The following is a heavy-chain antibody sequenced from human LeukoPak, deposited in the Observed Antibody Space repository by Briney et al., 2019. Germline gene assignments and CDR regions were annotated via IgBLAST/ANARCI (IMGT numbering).Heavy chain of an antibody. V-gene: IGHV1-2*02. Sequence: GSVKVSCKASGYTFTGYYMHWVRQAPGQGLEWMGWINPNSGGTNYAQKFQGRVTMTRDTSISTAYMELSRLRSDDTAVYYCARDRGAVGRPDYWGQGTLVTVSS. CDR3: ARDRGAVGRPDY. CDR2: INPNSGGT. D-gene: IGHD6-19*01. CDR1: GYTFTGYY. J-gene: IGHJ4*02.